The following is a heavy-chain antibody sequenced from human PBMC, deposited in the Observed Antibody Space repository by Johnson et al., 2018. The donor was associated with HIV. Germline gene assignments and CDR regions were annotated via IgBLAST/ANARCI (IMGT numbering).Heavy chain of an antibody. D-gene: IGHD2-2*01. CDR3: ARPEINCSSTSCQKAGAFDI. CDR2: IRYDGSNK. CDR1: GFTFSSYD. J-gene: IGHJ3*02. Sequence: QVQLVESGGGLVQPGGSLRLSCAASGFTFSSYDMHWVRQATGKGLEWVAFIRYDGSNKYYADSVKGRFTISRDNSKNTLYLQMNSLRAEDTAVYYCARPEINCSSTSCQKAGAFDIWGQGTMVTVSS. V-gene: IGHV3-30*02.